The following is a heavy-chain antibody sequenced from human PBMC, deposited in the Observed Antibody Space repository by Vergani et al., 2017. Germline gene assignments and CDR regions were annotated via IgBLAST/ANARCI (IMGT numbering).Heavy chain of an antibody. V-gene: IGHV3-13*01. J-gene: IGHJ4*02. D-gene: IGHD6-6*01. Sequence: EVQLVESGGGLVQPGVSLRLSCAASVFTFSTYDMLWVRQATGKGLEWVSAIGTAGDTYYPGSVKGRFTISRENAKNSLYLQMNGLRAGDTAVYYCARRDSSSPALDYWGQGTLVTVSS. CDR2: IGTAGDT. CDR3: ARRDSSSPALDY. CDR1: VFTFSTYD.